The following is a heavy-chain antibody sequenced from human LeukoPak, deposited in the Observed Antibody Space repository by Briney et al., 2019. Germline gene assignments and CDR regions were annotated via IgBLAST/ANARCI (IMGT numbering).Heavy chain of an antibody. V-gene: IGHV3-7*01. CDR2: IKQDGSEK. J-gene: IGHJ6*02. D-gene: IGHD5-18*01. Sequence: GSLRLSCAASGSTFSSYWMSWVRQAPGKGLEWVANIKQDGSEKYYVDSVKGRFTISRDNAKNSLYLQMNSLRAEDTAVFYCARDTAGMDVWGQGTTVTVSS. CDR3: ARDTAGMDV. CDR1: GSTFSSYW.